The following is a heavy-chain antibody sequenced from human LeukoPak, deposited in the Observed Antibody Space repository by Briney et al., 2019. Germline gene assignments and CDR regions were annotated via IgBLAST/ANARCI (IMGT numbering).Heavy chain of an antibody. J-gene: IGHJ5*02. CDR3: ATRDPGPLDP. V-gene: IGHV3-21*01. Sequence: GGSLRVSCAASVFTFCIYIVNWGPPAPGEGLEWVSSISSGSNYIYYADSVKGRCTISRDNAKNSLYLKMNSLRAEDTAVYYCATRDPGPLDPWGQGTLVTVSS. CDR1: VFTFCIYI. CDR2: ISSGSNYI.